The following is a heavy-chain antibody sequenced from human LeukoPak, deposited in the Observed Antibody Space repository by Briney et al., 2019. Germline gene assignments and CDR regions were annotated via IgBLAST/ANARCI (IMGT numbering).Heavy chain of an antibody. J-gene: IGHJ4*02. CDR2: MSPNSGDT. CDR1: GYTFTTHD. V-gene: IGHV1-8*01. CDR3: VRTPPNWGFDY. Sequence: ASVKVSCKASGYTFTTHDINWVRQATGQGLEWLGWMSPNSGDTGYAQKFQGRVTMTSNSSISTAYMELSGLRSEDTAIYYCVRTPPNWGFDYWGQGTLVTVSS. D-gene: IGHD7-27*01.